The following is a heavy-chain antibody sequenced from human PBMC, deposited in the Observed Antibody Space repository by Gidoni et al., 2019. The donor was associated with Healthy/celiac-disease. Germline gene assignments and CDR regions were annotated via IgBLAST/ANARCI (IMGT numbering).Heavy chain of an antibody. CDR3: AREGWFGTEEPYYYGMDV. Sequence: VQLLESGGGLVQPGGSLRLSCAASGFTFSSYAMSWVRQAPGKGLEWVSAIGGSGGSTYYADSVKGRFTISRDNSKNTLYLQMNSLRAEDTAVYYCAREGWFGTEEPYYYGMDVWGQGTTVTVSS. D-gene: IGHD3-10*01. V-gene: IGHV3-23*01. J-gene: IGHJ6*02. CDR1: GFTFSSYA. CDR2: IGGSGGST.